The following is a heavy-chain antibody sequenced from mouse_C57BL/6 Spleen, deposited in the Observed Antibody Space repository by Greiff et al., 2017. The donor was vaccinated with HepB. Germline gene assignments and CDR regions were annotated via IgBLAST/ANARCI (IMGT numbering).Heavy chain of an antibody. J-gene: IGHJ4*01. V-gene: IGHV1-50*01. CDR3: ASGSYYGSSYEYAMDY. CDR1: GYTFTSYW. CDR2: IDPSDSYT. D-gene: IGHD1-1*01. Sequence: VQLQQSGAELVKPGASVKLSCKASGYTFTSYWMQWVKQRPGQGLEWIGEIDPSDSYTNYNQKFKGKATLTVDTSSSTAYMQLSSLTSEDSAVYYCASGSYYGSSYEYAMDYWGQGTSVTVSS.